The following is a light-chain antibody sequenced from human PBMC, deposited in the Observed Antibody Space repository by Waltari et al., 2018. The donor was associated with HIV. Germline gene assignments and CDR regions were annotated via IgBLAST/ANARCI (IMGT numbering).Light chain of an antibody. CDR2: EVS. CDR1: SSAVGSFNL. J-gene: IGLJ2*01. Sequence: QSALTQPASVSGSPGQSITIPCTGTSSAVGSFNLFSWYQQHPGKAPKLMIYEVSKRPSGVSNRFSGSKSGNTASLTISGLQAEDEADYYCCSYAGSSTSVVFGGGTKLTVL. V-gene: IGLV2-23*02. CDR3: CSYAGSSTSVV.